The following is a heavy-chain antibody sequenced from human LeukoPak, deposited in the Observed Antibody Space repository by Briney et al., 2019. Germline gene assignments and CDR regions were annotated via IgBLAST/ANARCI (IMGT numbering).Heavy chain of an antibody. CDR1: GGSISSSSYY. CDR3: ARDRGWDLSDY. CDR2: IYYSGST. Sequence: SETLSVTCTVSGGSISSSSYYWGWIRQPPGKGLEWIGSIYYSGSTYYSPSLKSRVTISVDTSKNQFSLKLSSVTAADTAVYYCARDRGWDLSDYWGQGTLVTVSS. J-gene: IGHJ4*02. V-gene: IGHV4-39*07. D-gene: IGHD1-26*01.